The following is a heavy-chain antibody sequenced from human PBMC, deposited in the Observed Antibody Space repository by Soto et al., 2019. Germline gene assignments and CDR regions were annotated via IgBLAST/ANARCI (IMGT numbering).Heavy chain of an antibody. CDR3: ARDPDYYDSSGPSDY. CDR2: ISSSSSYI. J-gene: IGHJ4*02. D-gene: IGHD3-22*01. V-gene: IGHV3-21*01. Sequence: PVGSLRLSCAASGFTFSSYSMNWVRQAPGKGLEWVSSISSSSSYIYYADSVKGRFTISRDNAKNSLYLQMNSLRAEDTAVYYCARDPDYYDSSGPSDYWGQGTLVTVSS. CDR1: GFTFSSYS.